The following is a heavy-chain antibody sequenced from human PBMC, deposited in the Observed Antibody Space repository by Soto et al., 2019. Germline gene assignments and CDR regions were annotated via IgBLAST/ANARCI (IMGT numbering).Heavy chain of an antibody. J-gene: IGHJ4*02. Sequence: GGSLRLSCAASGFTFSSYSMNWVRQAPGKGLEWVSYISRSSSTINYADSVKGRFTISRDNARNSLFLQMNSLRAEDTAVYYCARDRSGDDFWSGYSDYWGQGTLVTVSS. V-gene: IGHV3-48*01. CDR2: ISRSSSTI. CDR1: GFTFSSYS. D-gene: IGHD3-3*01. CDR3: ARDRSGDDFWSGYSDY.